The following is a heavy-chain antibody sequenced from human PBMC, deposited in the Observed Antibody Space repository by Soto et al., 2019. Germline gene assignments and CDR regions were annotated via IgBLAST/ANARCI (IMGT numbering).Heavy chain of an antibody. CDR3: ASRLSFGRSAAARSDY. D-gene: IGHD6-13*01. CDR2: TYYRSKWYN. V-gene: IGHV6-1*01. J-gene: IGHJ4*02. CDR1: GDSVSSKSAA. Sequence: SQTLSLTCVISGDSVSSKSAAWNWIRQSPSRGLEWLGRTYYRSKWYNDYAVSVKSRITINPDTSKNQFSLQLNSVTPEDTAVYYCASRLSFGRSAAARSDYWGQGTLVTVSS.